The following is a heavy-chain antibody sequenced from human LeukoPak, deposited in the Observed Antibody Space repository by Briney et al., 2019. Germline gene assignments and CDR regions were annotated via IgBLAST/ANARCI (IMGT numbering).Heavy chain of an antibody. CDR1: GDSISSSY. J-gene: IGHJ4*02. V-gene: IGHV4-59*01. CDR2: IYFTGIT. CDR3: ARSSGAFDY. Sequence: SETLSLTCTVSGDSISSSYWSWIRQPPGKGLKWIGYIYFTGITNYNPSLRSRVTMSLDTSKNQFSLKLNSVTAADTAVYYCARSSGAFDYWGLGALVTVSS.